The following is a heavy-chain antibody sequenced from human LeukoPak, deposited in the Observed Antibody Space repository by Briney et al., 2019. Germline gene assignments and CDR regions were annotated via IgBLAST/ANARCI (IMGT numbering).Heavy chain of an antibody. D-gene: IGHD3-22*01. CDR2: ISYDGSNK. Sequence: GGSLRLSCAASGFTFSSYAMHWVRQAPGKGLEWVAVISYDGSNKYYADSVKGRFTISRDNSKNTLYLQMNSLRAEDTAVYYCASEYYDSSGYTRWGQGTLVTVSS. J-gene: IGHJ4*02. V-gene: IGHV3-30*04. CDR1: GFTFSSYA. CDR3: ASEYYDSSGYTR.